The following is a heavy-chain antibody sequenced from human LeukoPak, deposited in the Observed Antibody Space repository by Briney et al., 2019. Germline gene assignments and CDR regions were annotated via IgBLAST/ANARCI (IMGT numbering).Heavy chain of an antibody. CDR3: ARDERQIASGNEYYFDY. V-gene: IGHV1-18*01. Sequence: ASVKVSCKALGYTFRYDGISWVRQAPGRGLEWMGWISAYNGNSHSAPRVNGRITMTTDTSTSTAYMELNSLAPDDTAVYYCARDERQIASGNEYYFDYWGQGTLVTVSS. CDR1: GYTFRYDG. D-gene: IGHD4-23*01. J-gene: IGHJ4*02. CDR2: ISAYNGNS.